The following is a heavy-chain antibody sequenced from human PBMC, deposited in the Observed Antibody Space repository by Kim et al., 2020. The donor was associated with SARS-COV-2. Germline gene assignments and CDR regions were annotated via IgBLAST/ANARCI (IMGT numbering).Heavy chain of an antibody. J-gene: IGHJ4*02. CDR1: GYTFITYY. V-gene: IGHV1-46*01. CDR3: VRDSHPGY. Sequence: ASVKVSCKASGYTFITYYILWVRQTPGQGLEWMGKINPKDGSTNYGQRCQGRVILSRDTSTNTVSMELSSLRSEDTAVYFCVRDSHPGYWGQGTLITVSS. CDR2: INPKDGST.